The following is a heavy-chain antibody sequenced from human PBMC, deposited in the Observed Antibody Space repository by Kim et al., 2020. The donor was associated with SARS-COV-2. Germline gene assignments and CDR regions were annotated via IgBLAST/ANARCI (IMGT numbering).Heavy chain of an antibody. CDR3: LRDSDIVTGYKRGFGMDV. D-gene: IGHD3-9*01. CDR2: IWFDGSKK. Sequence: GGSLRLSCAASGFTFSSYGMHWVRQAPGKGLEWVAVIWFDGSKKYYADSVKGRFTTSRDNSKNTLYLQMNSLGAEDTAMYYCLRDSDIVTGYKRGFGMDVWGQGTTVTVSS. CDR1: GFTFSSYG. V-gene: IGHV3-33*08. J-gene: IGHJ6*02.